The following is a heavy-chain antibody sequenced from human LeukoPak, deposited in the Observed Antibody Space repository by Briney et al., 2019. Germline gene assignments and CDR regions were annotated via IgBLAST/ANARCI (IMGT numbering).Heavy chain of an antibody. V-gene: IGHV4-34*01. J-gene: IGHJ4*02. CDR3: ARRVVGAARRPFDY. CDR2: INHSGST. Sequence: SETLSLTCTVSGGSISSYYWSWIRQPPGKGLEWIGEINHSGSTNYNPSLKSRVTISVDTSENQFSLKLSSVTAADTAVYYCARRVVGAARRPFDYWGQGTLVTVSS. D-gene: IGHD6-6*01. CDR1: GGSISSYY.